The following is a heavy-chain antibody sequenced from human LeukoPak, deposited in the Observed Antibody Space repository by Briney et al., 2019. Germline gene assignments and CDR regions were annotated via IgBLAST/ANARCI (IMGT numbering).Heavy chain of an antibody. J-gene: IGHJ5*02. CDR2: IYYSGST. V-gene: IGHV4-39*07. CDR3: ARDRNSGRSTPFDP. D-gene: IGHD6-19*01. Sequence: SETLSLTCTVSGGSISSSSYYWGWIRQPPGKGLEWIGSIYYSGSTYYNPSLKSRVTISVDTSKNQFSLKLSSVTAADTAMYYCARDRNSGRSTPFDPWGQGTLVTVSS. CDR1: GGSISSSSYY.